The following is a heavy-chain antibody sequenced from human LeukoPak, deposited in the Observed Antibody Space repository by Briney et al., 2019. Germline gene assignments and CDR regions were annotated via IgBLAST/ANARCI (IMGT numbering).Heavy chain of an antibody. D-gene: IGHD6-13*01. CDR1: GYTFTSYG. CDR2: ISAYNGNT. J-gene: IGHJ6*03. V-gene: IGHV1-18*01. Sequence: GASVKVSCKASGYTFTSYGISWVRQAPGQGLEWMGWISAYNGNTNYAQKLQGRVTMTTDTSTSTAYTRLRSLRSDDTAVSYCARSQQLYYHYSCYMDVWGKGTTVTVSS. CDR3: ARSQQLYYHYSCYMDV.